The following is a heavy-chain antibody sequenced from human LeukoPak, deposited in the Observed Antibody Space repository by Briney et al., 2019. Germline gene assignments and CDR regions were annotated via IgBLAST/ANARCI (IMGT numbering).Heavy chain of an antibody. CDR2: IYYSGST. J-gene: IGHJ4*02. Sequence: PSETQSLTCAVSGGSISSYYWSWIRQPPGKGLEWIGYIYYSGSTNYNPSLKSRVTISVDTSKNQFSLKLSSVTAADTAVYYCASEPAPGYGFDYWGQGTLVTVSS. CDR1: GGSISSYY. CDR3: ASEPAPGYGFDY. D-gene: IGHD4-17*01. V-gene: IGHV4-59*01.